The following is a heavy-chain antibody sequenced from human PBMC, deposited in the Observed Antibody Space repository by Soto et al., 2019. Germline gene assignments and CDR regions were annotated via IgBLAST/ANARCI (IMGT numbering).Heavy chain of an antibody. CDR1: GYTFTSYG. CDR2: ISAYNGNT. V-gene: IGHV1-18*01. CDR3: ARDRWLEQGLEIGEMPGDY. Sequence: QVQLVQSGAEVKKPGASVKVSCKASGYTFTSYGISWVRQAPGQGLEWMGWISAYNGNTNYAQKLQGRVTMTTDTSTSTAYKERRSMRSDDTAVYYCARDRWLEQGLEIGEMPGDYWGQGTLVTVSS. J-gene: IGHJ4*02. D-gene: IGHD6-19*01.